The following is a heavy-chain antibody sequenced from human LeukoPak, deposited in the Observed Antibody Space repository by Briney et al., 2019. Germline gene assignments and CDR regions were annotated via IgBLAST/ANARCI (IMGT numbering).Heavy chain of an antibody. CDR3: ARVAPEDRRPITEYFQH. CDR1: GFTFSSYW. V-gene: IGHV3-74*01. CDR2: INSDGSST. Sequence: HPGGSLRLSCAASGFTFSSYWMHWVRQAPGKGLVWVSRINSDGSSTSYADSVKGRFTISRDNAKNTLYLRMNSLRAEDTAVYYCARVAPEDRRPITEYFQHWGQGTLVTVSS. D-gene: IGHD1-14*01. J-gene: IGHJ1*01.